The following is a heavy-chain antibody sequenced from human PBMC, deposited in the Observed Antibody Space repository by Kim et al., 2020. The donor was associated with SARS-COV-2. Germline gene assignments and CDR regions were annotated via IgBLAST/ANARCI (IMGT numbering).Heavy chain of an antibody. CDR3: AKDPTITIFGVVTRHFDY. D-gene: IGHD3-3*01. Sequence: GGSLRLSCAASGFTFSSYAMSWVRQAPGKGLEWVSAISGSGGSTYYADSVKGRFTISRDNSKNTLYLQMNSLRAEDTAVYYCAKDPTITIFGVVTRHFDYWGQGTLVTVSS. J-gene: IGHJ4*02. CDR2: ISGSGGST. V-gene: IGHV3-23*01. CDR1: GFTFSSYA.